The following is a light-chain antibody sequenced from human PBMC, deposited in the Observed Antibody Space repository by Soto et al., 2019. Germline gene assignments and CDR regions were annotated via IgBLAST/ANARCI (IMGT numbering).Light chain of an antibody. CDR3: RQYYKWPPET. Sequence: IQLTQSPSSLSASVGDSVTITCRASQDITSYLAWYQQKPGKAPNLLIYGASTLQSGVPSRFSGSGSGTEFTLTISSLQSEDFAVYYCRQYYKWPPETFGQGTKVDI. V-gene: IGKV1-9*01. CDR2: GAS. J-gene: IGKJ2*01. CDR1: QDITSY.